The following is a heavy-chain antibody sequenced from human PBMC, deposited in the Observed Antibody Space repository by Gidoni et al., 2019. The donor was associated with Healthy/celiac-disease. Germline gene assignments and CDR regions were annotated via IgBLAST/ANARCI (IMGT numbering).Heavy chain of an antibody. CDR3: AREGPWWELPGGFDY. CDR1: GGSICSYY. D-gene: IGHD1-26*01. J-gene: IGHJ4*02. CDR2: IYYSGST. Sequence: QVQLQESGPGLVKPSETLSLTCTVSGGSICSYYWSWIRQPPGKGLEWIGYIYYSGSTNYNPSLKSRVTISVDTSKNQFSLKLSSVTAADTAVYYCAREGPWWELPGGFDYWGQGTLVTVSS. V-gene: IGHV4-59*01.